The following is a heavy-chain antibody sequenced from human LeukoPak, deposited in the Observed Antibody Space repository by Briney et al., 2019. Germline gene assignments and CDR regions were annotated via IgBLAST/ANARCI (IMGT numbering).Heavy chain of an antibody. J-gene: IGHJ5*02. CDR3: ARELAVGGTWFDH. CDR1: GFTFTTYS. CDR2: ISSSSSYI. Sequence: GGSLRLSCGASGFTFTTYSMTWVRQAPGKGVEWVSFISSSSSYIYYADSVKGRFNISRDNAKKSVYLQMNSRRAEATAVYYCARELAVGGTWFDHWGQGTLVTVSS. V-gene: IGHV3-21*01. D-gene: IGHD6-19*01.